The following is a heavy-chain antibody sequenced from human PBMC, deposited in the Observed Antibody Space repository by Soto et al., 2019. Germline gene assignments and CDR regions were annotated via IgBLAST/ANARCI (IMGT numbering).Heavy chain of an antibody. CDR2: IIAGSGNT. CDR1: GYRFTSRT. J-gene: IGHJ3*02. D-gene: IGHD2-21*01. V-gene: IGHV1-3*01. CDR3: ASIGYCGGDSCSPLDI. Sequence: QVQLVQSGAEVKKPGASVKVSCKASGYRFTSRTMHWVRQAPGQRLEWMGWIIAGSGNTKYSQNFQGRLTITRDTSASTVYMDLSSLRFEDTAVYYCASIGYCGGDSCSPLDIWGQGTMVIVSS.